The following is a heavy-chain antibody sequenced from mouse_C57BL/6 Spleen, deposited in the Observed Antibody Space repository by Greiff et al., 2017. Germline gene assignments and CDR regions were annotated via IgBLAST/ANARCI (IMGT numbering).Heavy chain of an antibody. V-gene: IGHV1-80*01. J-gene: IGHJ1*03. CDR1: GYAFSSYG. CDR2: IYPGDGDT. CDR3: ARAGCKGYFDV. Sequence: QVQLQQSGAELVKPGASVKISCKASGYAFSSYGMNWVKQRPGKGLEWIGQIYPGDGDTNYNGKFKGKATRTADKSSSTAYMQLSSLTSEDSAVYFGARAGCKGYFDVWGTGTTVTVSS.